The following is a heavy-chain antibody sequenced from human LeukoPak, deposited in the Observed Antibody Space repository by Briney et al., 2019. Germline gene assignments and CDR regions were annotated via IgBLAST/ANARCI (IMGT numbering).Heavy chain of an antibody. CDR2: IYYSGST. D-gene: IGHD2-2*01. CDR3: ARAVRYCNSTSCYPTPYYFDY. CDR1: GGSISSGDYY. V-gene: IGHV4-30-4*08. Sequence: SQTLSLPCTVSGGSISSGDYYWSWIRQPPGKGLEWIGYIYYSGSTYYNPSLKSRVTISVDTSKNQFSLKLSSVTATDTAVYYCARAVRYCNSTSCYPTPYYFDYWGQGTLVTVSS. J-gene: IGHJ4*02.